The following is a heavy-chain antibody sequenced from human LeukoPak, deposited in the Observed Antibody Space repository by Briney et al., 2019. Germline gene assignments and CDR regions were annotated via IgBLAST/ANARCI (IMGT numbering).Heavy chain of an antibody. CDR3: ARDLTPSGLHYFDY. J-gene: IGHJ4*02. CDR1: GDSVSSNSAA. Sequence: SQTLSLTCAISGDSVSSNSAAWNWIRQSPSRGLEWLGRTYYRSQWYNDYAVSVKSRITINPDTSKNQFSLQLNSVAPEDTAVYYCARDLTPSGLHYFDYWGQGTLVTVSS. D-gene: IGHD3-9*01. V-gene: IGHV6-1*01. CDR2: TYYRSQWYN.